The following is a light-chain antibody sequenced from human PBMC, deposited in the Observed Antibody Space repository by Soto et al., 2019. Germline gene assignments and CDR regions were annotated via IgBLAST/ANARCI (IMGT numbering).Light chain of an antibody. V-gene: IGLV1-40*01. Sequence: QSVLTQPPSVSGAPGPRVTISCTGSSSNIGAGYDVHWYQQLPGTAPKLLIYSNSNRPSGVPDRFSGSKSGPSASLAITGLQAEDEADYYCQSYDGSLGVFGTGTKLTVL. J-gene: IGLJ1*01. CDR3: QSYDGSLGV. CDR2: SNS. CDR1: SSNIGAGYD.